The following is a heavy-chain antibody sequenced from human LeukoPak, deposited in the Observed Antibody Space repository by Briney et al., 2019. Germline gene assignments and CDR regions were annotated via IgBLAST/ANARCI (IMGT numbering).Heavy chain of an antibody. D-gene: IGHD3-22*01. CDR3: ARPRDGYFPYYFDY. J-gene: IGHJ4*02. CDR1: GYSFTSYW. Sequence: GESLKISCKGSGYSFTSYWIGWVRQMPGKGLEWMGIMLPDDSDIRYSPSFQGQVTVSADKSISTAYLQWSSLQASDTAMYYCARPRDGYFPYYFDYWGQGTLVTVSS. CDR2: MLPDDSDI. V-gene: IGHV5-51*01.